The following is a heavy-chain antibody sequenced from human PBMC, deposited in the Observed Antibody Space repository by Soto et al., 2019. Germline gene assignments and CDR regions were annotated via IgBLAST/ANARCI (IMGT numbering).Heavy chain of an antibody. Sequence: QVQLVESGGGVVQPGRSLRLSCEASGFTFSNYGMHWVRQAPGKGLEWVAVIWNDGTSRYYADSVKGRFTISRDNSKNTLFLQMYNLRAEDTAVYYCARPDIVAAIGGALDCWGQGTLVTVSS. CDR2: IWNDGTSR. CDR1: GFTFSNYG. D-gene: IGHD5-12*01. J-gene: IGHJ4*02. V-gene: IGHV3-33*01. CDR3: ARPDIVAAIGGALDC.